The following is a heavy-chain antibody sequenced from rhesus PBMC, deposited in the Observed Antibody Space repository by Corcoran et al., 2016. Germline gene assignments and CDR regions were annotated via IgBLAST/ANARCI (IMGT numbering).Heavy chain of an antibody. CDR2: IGVNSGST. Sequence: QVQLQESGPGLVKPSETLSLTCAVSGYSISSGYGWSWIRQPPGKGLGWIGYIGVNSGSTNYNPSLKSRVTISKDTSKNQFSLKLGSVTAADTAVYYCAREGTGTAGTFDYWGQGVLVTVSS. V-gene: IGHV4-127*01. D-gene: IGHD5-24*01. CDR3: AREGTGTAGTFDY. CDR1: GYSISSGYG. J-gene: IGHJ4*01.